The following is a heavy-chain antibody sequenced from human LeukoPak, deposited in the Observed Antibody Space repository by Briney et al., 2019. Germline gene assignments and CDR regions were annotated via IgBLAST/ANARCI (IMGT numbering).Heavy chain of an antibody. J-gene: IGHJ3*02. CDR2: INPNSGGT. V-gene: IGHV1-2*06. CDR1: GYTFTGYY. D-gene: IGHD6-19*01. Sequence: ASVKVSCKASGYTFTGYYMHWVRQAPGQGLEWMGRINPNSGGTNYAQKFQGRVTMTRDTSISTAYMELSRLRSDDTAVYYYARDEQWLATGSAFDIWGQGTMATVSS. CDR3: ARDEQWLATGSAFDI.